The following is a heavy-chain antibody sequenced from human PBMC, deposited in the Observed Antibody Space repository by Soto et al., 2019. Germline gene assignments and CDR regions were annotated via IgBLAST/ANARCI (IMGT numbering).Heavy chain of an antibody. CDR2: INHSGSA. J-gene: IGHJ5*02. Sequence: SGTLSTSYATPDCSFTDCHCSWIPKTSGQGQEWIGEINHSGSANSNPSLKSRVTMSVDTSKKQFSLRLTSVTAADTAVYYCARGAMIPVGGVITLTYNWFDPWGQG. CDR1: DCSFTDCH. D-gene: IGHD3-16*02. V-gene: IGHV4-34*01. CDR3: ARGAMIPVGGVITLTYNWFDP.